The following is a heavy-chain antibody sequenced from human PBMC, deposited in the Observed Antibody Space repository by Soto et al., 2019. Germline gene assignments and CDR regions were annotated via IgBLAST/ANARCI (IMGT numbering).Heavy chain of an antibody. CDR2: IIPIFGTA. CDR1: GGTFSSYA. V-gene: IGHV1-69*01. Sequence: QVQLVQSGAEVKKPGSSVKVSCKASGGTFSSYAISWVRQAPGQGLEWMGGIIPIFGTANYAQKFQGRVTITADESTSTAYMDLSSLRSEDTAVYYCARGGGDYCSGGSCYGCDDYWGQGTLVTVSS. D-gene: IGHD2-15*01. CDR3: ARGGGDYCSGGSCYGCDDY. J-gene: IGHJ4*02.